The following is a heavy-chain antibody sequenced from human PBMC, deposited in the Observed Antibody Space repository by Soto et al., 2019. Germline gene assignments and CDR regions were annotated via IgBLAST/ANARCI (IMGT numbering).Heavy chain of an antibody. CDR2: INHSGST. Sequence: QGQLQQWGAGLLKPSETLSLTCAVYGGSFSGYYWTWIRQPPGTGLEWIGEINHSGSTNYNPSLKRRVTISVDTSKNQVSLKLTSVTAADTAVYYFARDKITGLFDYWGPGTLVTVSS. CDR3: ARDKITGLFDY. J-gene: IGHJ4*02. V-gene: IGHV4-34*01. CDR1: GGSFSGYY. D-gene: IGHD2-8*02.